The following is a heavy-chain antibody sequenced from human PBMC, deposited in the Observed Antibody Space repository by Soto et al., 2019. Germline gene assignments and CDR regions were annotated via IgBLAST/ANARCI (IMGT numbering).Heavy chain of an antibody. D-gene: IGHD1-26*01. CDR3: AGDGGGRGWFDP. Sequence: GASVKVSCKASGGTFSSYAISWVRQAPGQGLEWMGGIIPIFGTANYAQKFQDRVTITADESTSTAYMELSSLRSEDTAVYYCAGDGGGRGWFDPWGQGTLVTVSS. CDR2: IIPIFGTA. CDR1: GGTFSSYA. J-gene: IGHJ5*02. V-gene: IGHV1-69*13.